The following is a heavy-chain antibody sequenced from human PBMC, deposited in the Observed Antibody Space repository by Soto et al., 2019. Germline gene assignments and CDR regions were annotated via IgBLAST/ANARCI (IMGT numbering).Heavy chain of an antibody. J-gene: IGHJ4*02. D-gene: IGHD3-10*01. CDR3: ARRGITMVRGGLFDY. Sequence: SQTLSLTCAVYGGSFSGYYWSWIRQPPGKGLEWIGEINHSGSTNYNPSLKSRVTISVDTSKNQFSLKLSSVTAADTAVYYCARRGITMVRGGLFDYWGQGTLVTVSS. CDR2: INHSGST. CDR1: GGSFSGYY. V-gene: IGHV4-34*01.